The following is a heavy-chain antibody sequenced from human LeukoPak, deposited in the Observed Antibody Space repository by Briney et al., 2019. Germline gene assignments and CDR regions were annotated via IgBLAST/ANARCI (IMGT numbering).Heavy chain of an antibody. J-gene: IGHJ5*02. CDR3: AHSLTLEVQGNNSFDP. CDR1: GFSLTTSGVG. Sequence: SGPTLVKPTQTLTLTCTFSGFSLTTSGVGVGWIRQPPGKALEWLALIYWNDDKRYSPSLKSRLTITKDTSKNQVVLTMTNMDPVDTATYYCAHSLTLEVQGNNSFDPWGQGTLVTVSS. D-gene: IGHD1-1*01. V-gene: IGHV2-5*01. CDR2: IYWNDDK.